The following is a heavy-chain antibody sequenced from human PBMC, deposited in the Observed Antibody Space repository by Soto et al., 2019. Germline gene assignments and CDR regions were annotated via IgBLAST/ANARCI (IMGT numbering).Heavy chain of an antibody. CDR1: GGSFKSGSYS. Sequence: PSAALSLTCTVSGGSFKSGSYSWSWIRQPPGKGLEWVGSVYHTGRTGYNPSLKSPVSISMDKSKNQFPLNLDSVTAADTAVYSGARDFAYFDPWGQGTMVTVAS. J-gene: IGHJ4*01. V-gene: IGHV4-61*01. CDR2: VYHTGRT. D-gene: IGHD3-3*01. CDR3: ARDFAYFDP.